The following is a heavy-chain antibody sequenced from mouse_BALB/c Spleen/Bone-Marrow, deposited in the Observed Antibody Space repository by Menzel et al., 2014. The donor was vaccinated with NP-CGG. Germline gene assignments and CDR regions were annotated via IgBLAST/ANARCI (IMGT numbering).Heavy chain of an antibody. D-gene: IGHD4-1*01. J-gene: IGHJ1*01. Sequence: EVKLEESGGDLVKPGGSLKLSCGASGFTFSSYGMSWVRQTPDKRLEWVGTINSGGSNTYHLDSVRGRFTISRDNAKNTLYLQMTSLKSEVTAMYYCSSRGNWDVSRYFDFWGAGTTVTVSS. CDR1: GFTFSSYG. CDR2: INSGGSNT. CDR3: SSRGNWDVSRYFDF. V-gene: IGHV5-6*02.